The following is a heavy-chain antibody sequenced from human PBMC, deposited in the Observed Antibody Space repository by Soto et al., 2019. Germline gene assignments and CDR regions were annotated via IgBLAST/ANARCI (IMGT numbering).Heavy chain of an antibody. CDR2: TNPSGGST. CDR1: GYMFTNYN. J-gene: IGHJ4*02. V-gene: IGHV1-46*01. D-gene: IGHD3-22*01. CDR3: PGGYYASSAYSYLDY. Sequence: ASVKVSCRASGYMFTNYNMHWVRQAPGQGPEWMGITNPSGGSTTNLQKFQGRVTMTRDTTTRTVYMELSSLRSEDTAVYYCPGGYYASSAYSYLDYWGQGTLVTVSS.